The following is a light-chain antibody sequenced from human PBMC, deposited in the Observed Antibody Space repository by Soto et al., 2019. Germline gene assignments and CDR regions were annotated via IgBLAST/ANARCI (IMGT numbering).Light chain of an antibody. CDR2: DVS. V-gene: IGLV2-14*01. CDR3: SSYTSSSTPAVV. J-gene: IGLJ2*01. CDR1: SSDVGGYNY. Sequence: QSALTQPASVSGSPGQSITISCTGTSSDVGGYNYVSWYQQHPGKAPKLMIYDVSNRPSGVSNRLSGSKSGNTASLTISGLQAEDEADYYCSSYTSSSTPAVVFGGGNKLTVL.